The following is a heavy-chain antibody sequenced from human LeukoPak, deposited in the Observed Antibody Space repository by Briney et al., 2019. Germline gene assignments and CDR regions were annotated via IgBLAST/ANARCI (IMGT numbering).Heavy chain of an antibody. V-gene: IGHV3-7*05. CDR3: ARVGGWYAGDS. CDR2: IKQDGSEK. J-gene: IGHJ4*02. Sequence: GGSLRLCCAGSGFSFSSYWMTWVRRAPGKGLEWVATIKQDGSEKYYVDSVKGRFTISRDNAKNSLYLQTNSLRAEDTAVYYCARVGGWYAGDSWGQGTLVTVSS. CDR1: GFSFSSYW. D-gene: IGHD6-19*01.